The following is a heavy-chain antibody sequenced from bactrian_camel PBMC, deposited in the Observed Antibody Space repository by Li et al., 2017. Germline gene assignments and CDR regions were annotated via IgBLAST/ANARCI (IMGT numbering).Heavy chain of an antibody. J-gene: IGHJ4*01. D-gene: IGHD5*01. Sequence: VESGGGLVQPGGSLRLSCAAGKFTFNNYFMSWVRQAPGKGLEWVSAINDAGDKTYYADSVKGRFTISRDNAKNTLYLQMSSLRTEDTAVYYCAAGLLADYALGLGTQVTVS. V-gene: IGHV3S40*01. CDR2: INDAGDKT. CDR1: KFTFNNYF.